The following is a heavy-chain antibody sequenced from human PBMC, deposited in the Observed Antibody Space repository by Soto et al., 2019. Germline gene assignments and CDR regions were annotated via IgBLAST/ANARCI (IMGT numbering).Heavy chain of an antibody. D-gene: IGHD3-3*01. V-gene: IGHV4-31*03. CDR1: GGSISSGGYY. Sequence: SETLSLTCTVSGGSISSGGYYWSWIRQHPGKGLEWIGYIYYSGSTYYNPSLKSRVTISVDTSKNQFSLKLSSVTAADTAVYYCARAKLFGVVPTPNWFDPWGQGTLVTVSS. J-gene: IGHJ5*02. CDR2: IYYSGST. CDR3: ARAKLFGVVPTPNWFDP.